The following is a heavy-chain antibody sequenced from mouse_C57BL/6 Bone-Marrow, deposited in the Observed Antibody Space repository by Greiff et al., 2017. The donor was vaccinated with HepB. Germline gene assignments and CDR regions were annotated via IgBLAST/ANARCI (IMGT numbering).Heavy chain of an antibody. CDR2: IDPSDSYT. D-gene: IGHD1-1*01. CDR1: GYTFTSYW. CDR3: ARRRLYGSSYGWYFDV. V-gene: IGHV1-69*01. Sequence: QVQLQQPGAELVMPGASVKLSCKASGYTFTSYWMHWVKQRPGQGLEWIGEIDPSDSYTNYNQKSKGKSTLTVDKSSSTAYMQLSSLTSEDSAVYYCARRRLYGSSYGWYFDVWGTGTTVTVSS. J-gene: IGHJ1*03.